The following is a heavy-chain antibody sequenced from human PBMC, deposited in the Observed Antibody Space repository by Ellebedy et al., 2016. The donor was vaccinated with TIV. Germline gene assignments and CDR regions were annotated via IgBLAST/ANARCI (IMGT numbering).Heavy chain of an antibody. CDR3: ARPRGTVRSYWYFDL. V-gene: IGHV5-51*01. J-gene: IGHJ2*01. CDR1: GYSFTNYW. CDR2: IYPGDSDT. D-gene: IGHD3-16*01. Sequence: GGSLRLSCKGSGYSFTNYWIAWVRQMPGKGLEWMGIIYPGDSDTRYSPSVQGQVTISVDKSISTAYLQWRSLMASDTAMYYCARPRGTVRSYWYFDLWGRGTLVTVSS.